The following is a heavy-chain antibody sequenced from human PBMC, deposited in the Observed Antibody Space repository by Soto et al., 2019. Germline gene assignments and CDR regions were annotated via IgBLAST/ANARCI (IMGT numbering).Heavy chain of an antibody. D-gene: IGHD3-9*01. J-gene: IGHJ6*03. CDR1: GFTFSSYS. CDR2: ISSSSSTI. Sequence: PGGSLRLSCAASGFTFSSYSMNWVRQAPGKGLEWVSYISSSSSTIYYADSVKGRFTISRDNAKNSLYLQMNSLRAEDTAVYYCARVLILRYFMDVWGKRITVTGSS. CDR3: ARVLILRYFMDV. V-gene: IGHV3-48*01.